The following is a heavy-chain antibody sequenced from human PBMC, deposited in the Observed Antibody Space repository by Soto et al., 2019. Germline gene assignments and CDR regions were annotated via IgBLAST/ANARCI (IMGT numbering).Heavy chain of an antibody. CDR2: IKSDGANI. V-gene: IGHV3-74*01. D-gene: IGHD3-16*01. J-gene: IGHJ4*02. Sequence: EVQLVESGGGLVQPGGSLRLSCAASGVTFSSYWMDWVRQAPGKGLVWVSRIKSDGANIRNTDSVKGRFAISRDNAKNSLYRQMNSRRADVTAVYFCMMNPWYWGQGTLVAVSA. CDR1: GVTFSSYW. CDR3: MMNPWY.